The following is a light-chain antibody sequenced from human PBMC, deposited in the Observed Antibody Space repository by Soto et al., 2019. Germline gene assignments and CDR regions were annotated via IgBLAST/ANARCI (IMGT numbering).Light chain of an antibody. CDR3: QQYENWPQLT. V-gene: IGKV3-15*01. CDR1: QSVSRN. CDR2: GAS. J-gene: IGKJ4*01. Sequence: EVVMPRCPATLSGCPGERATLSCRASQSVSRNLAWYQQKPGQAPRLLIYGASTRATGIPARFSGSGSGPEFTLTISSLQSEDFAVYYCQQYENWPQLTVGGGTKVDI.